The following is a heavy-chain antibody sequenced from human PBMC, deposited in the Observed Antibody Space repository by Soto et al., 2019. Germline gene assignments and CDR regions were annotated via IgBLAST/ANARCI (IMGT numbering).Heavy chain of an antibody. CDR2: IKQDGSEK. D-gene: IGHD2-15*01. CDR1: GFTFSSYW. J-gene: IGHJ6*03. CDR3: ARSPPLYCSGGSCYYYYYYMDV. V-gene: IGHV3-7*01. Sequence: GGSLRLSCAASGFTFSSYWMSWVRQAPGKGLEWVANIKQDGSEKYYVDSVKGRFTISRDNAKNSLYLQMNSLRAEDTAVYYCARSPPLYCSGGSCYYYYYYMDVWGKGTTVTVPS.